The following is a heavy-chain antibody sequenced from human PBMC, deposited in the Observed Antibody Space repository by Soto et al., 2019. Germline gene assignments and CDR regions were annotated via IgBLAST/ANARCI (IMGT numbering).Heavy chain of an antibody. J-gene: IGHJ6*03. V-gene: IGHV3-74*01. CDR3: ARDEFGVVYMDV. D-gene: IGHD3-3*01. CDR1: GITFSSYW. CDR2: INSDGSST. Sequence: EVQLVESGGGLVQPGGSLRLSCAASGITFSSYWMHWVRQAPGKGLVWVSRINSDGSSTSYADSVKGRFTISRDNAKNTLYLQMNSLRAEDTAVYYCARDEFGVVYMDVWGKGTTVTVSS.